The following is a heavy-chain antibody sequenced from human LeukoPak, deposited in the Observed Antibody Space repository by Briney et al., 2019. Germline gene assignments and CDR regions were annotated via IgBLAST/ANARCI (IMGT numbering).Heavy chain of an antibody. J-gene: IGHJ4*02. CDR1: GFNFDDYA. CDR3: VKERDYYLDY. D-gene: IGHD2-21*02. Sequence: PGRSLRLSCAASGFNFDDYAMLWVRQTPEKGLEWVSGITWNSGTIAYADSVKGRFIISRDNAKNSLYLQMNSLRPEDTALYYCVKERDYYLDYWGQGTLVTVSS. CDR2: ITWNSGTI. V-gene: IGHV3-9*01.